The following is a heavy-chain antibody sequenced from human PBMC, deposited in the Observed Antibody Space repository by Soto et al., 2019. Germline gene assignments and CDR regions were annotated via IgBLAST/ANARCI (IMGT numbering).Heavy chain of an antibody. CDR3: ARSLTGTTQRVSFDAFDI. J-gene: IGHJ3*02. CDR2: ISSGSSYI. D-gene: IGHD1-7*01. V-gene: IGHV3-21*01. CDR1: GFTFSIYA. Sequence: PGGSLRLSCASSGFTFSIYAMNWVRQAPGKGLEWVSSISSGSSYIYSADSVKGRFTISRDNAKNSLYLQMNSLRAEDTAVYYCARSLTGTTQRVSFDAFDIWGRGTMVTVSS.